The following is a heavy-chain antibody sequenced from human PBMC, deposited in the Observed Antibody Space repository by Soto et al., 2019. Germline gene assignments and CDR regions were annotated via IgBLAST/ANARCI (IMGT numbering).Heavy chain of an antibody. J-gene: IGHJ4*02. V-gene: IGHV3-30*18. CDR2: ISYEGSNK. D-gene: IGHD5-18*01. CDR1: GFTFSSYG. Sequence: QVQLVESGGGVVQPGRSLRLSCAASGFTFSSYGMHWVRQAPGKGLEWVAVISYEGSNKYYADSVKGRFTISRDNSKNTLYLQMNSLRAEDTAVYYCAKDIDTAMVRGLDYWGQGTLVTVSS. CDR3: AKDIDTAMVRGLDY.